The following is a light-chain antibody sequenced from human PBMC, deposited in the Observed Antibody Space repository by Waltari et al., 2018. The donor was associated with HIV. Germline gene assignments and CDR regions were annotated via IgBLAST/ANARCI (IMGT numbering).Light chain of an antibody. CDR3: QHSDADSRA. CDR2: KAS. J-gene: IGKJ1*01. Sequence: DVQLIQSPSLLSSAVGERVTLSCRASQNIGISLAWYQQKPGRSPKLLIFKASNLDSGVPPRFSGSRSGTEFSLTITGLQADDFATYYCQHSDADSRAFGQGTTV. V-gene: IGKV1-5*03. CDR1: QNIGIS.